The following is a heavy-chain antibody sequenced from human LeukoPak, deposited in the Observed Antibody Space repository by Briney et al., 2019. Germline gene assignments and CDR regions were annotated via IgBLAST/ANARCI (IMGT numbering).Heavy chain of an antibody. D-gene: IGHD3-10*01. CDR3: ARGKRRFDY. CDR2: ISWNSGSI. V-gene: IGHV3-9*01. Sequence: GRSLRLSCAASGFTFDDYAMHWVRQAPGKGLEWVSGISWNSGSIGYADSVKGRFTISRDNAKNSLYLQMNSLAPEDTALCYCARGKRRFDYWGQGTLVSVSS. J-gene: IGHJ4*02. CDR1: GFTFDDYA.